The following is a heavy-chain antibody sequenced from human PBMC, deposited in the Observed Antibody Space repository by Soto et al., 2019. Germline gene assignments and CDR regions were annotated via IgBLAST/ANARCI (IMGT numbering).Heavy chain of an antibody. CDR3: ARRAPPMDV. V-gene: IGHV1-18*01. CDR2: ISAYNGNT. CDR1: GYTFTSYG. J-gene: IGHJ6*02. Sequence: QVQLVQSGAEVKKPGASVKVSCKASGYTFTSYGISWVRQAPGQGLEWMGWISAYNGNTKYAQQLHGRVTMTTVTATRTAYMELRTLRSDDTAVYFCARRAPPMDVWGQGTTVTVSS.